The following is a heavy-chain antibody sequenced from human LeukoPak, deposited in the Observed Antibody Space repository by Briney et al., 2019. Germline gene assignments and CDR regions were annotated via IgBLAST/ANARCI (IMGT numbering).Heavy chain of an antibody. J-gene: IGHJ4*02. Sequence: GGSLRLSCAASGFTFSSYWMHWVRQAPGKGLVWVSRINSDGSSTSYADSVKGRFTISRDNAKNTLYLQMNSLRAEDTAVYYCAIDVVVVAATQSLDYWGQGTLVTVSS. CDR2: INSDGSST. CDR1: GFTFSSYW. CDR3: AIDVVVVAATQSLDY. V-gene: IGHV3-74*01. D-gene: IGHD2-15*01.